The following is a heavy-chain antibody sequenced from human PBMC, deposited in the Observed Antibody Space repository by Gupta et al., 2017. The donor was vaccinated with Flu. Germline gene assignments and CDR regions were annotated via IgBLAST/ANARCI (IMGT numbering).Heavy chain of an antibody. V-gene: IGHV6-1*01. CDR2: TYYRSKWYN. Sequence: QVQLQQSGPGLVKPSQTLSLTCAISGDSVSSNSAAWNWIRQSPSRGLEWLGRTYYRSKWYNDYAVSVKSRITINPDTSKNQFSLQLNSVTPEDTAVYYCARSPPRSYYDSSGYAFDYWGQGTLVTVSS. CDR1: GDSVSSNSAA. CDR3: ARSPPRSYYDSSGYAFDY. D-gene: IGHD3-22*01. J-gene: IGHJ4*02.